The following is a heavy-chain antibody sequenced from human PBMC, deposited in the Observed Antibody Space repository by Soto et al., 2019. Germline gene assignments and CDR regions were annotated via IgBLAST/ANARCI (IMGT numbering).Heavy chain of an antibody. CDR2: IFSNDQK. V-gene: IGHV2-26*01. Sequence: QVTLKESGPVLVKPTETLTLTCTVSGFSLINARMGVSWIRQPPGKALEWLAHIFSNDQKSYTTSLKTGLTNSKDTSKSQVVLTMTNVDPLDTATYYCARIPSTSSGWYFDFWGPGTLLTVSS. CDR3: ARIPSTSSGWYFDF. D-gene: IGHD6-19*01. J-gene: IGHJ4*02. CDR1: GFSLINARMG.